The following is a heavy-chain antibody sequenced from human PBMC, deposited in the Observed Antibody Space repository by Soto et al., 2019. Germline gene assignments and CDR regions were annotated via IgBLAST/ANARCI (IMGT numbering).Heavy chain of an antibody. CDR1: GGSIGGYY. CDR2: MYNSERT. Sequence: SETLSLTCTVSGGSIGGYYWSWIRQPAGKGLEWIGRMYNSERTNYNPSLKSRVTMSMDTSKNQFSLRLASVTAADTAVYFCAREPLAHSYFDLWGQGTLVTVSS. CDR3: AREPLAHSYFDL. J-gene: IGHJ4*02. V-gene: IGHV4-4*07.